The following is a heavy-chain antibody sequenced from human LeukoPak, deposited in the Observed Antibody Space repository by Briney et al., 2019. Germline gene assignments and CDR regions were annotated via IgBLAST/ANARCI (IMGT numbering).Heavy chain of an antibody. D-gene: IGHD3-3*01. J-gene: IGHJ4*02. CDR2: INPSGGST. Sequence: ASVKVSCKASGYTFTSYYMHWVRQAPGQGLEWMGIINPSGGSTSYAQKFRGRVTMTRDTSTSTVYMELSSLRSEDTAVYYCARHLPNSYYDFWSGGIDYWGQGTLVTVSS. CDR3: ARHLPNSYYDFWSGGIDY. V-gene: IGHV1-46*01. CDR1: GYTFTSYY.